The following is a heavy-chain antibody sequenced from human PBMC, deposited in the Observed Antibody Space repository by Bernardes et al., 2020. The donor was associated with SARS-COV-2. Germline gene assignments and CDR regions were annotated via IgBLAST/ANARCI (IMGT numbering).Heavy chain of an antibody. CDR2: ISAYHGNT. Sequence: ASVKVSCKASGYTFTSYFILWVRQAPGQGRERLGWISAYHGNTHYAQKLQGRVTMTTDTSTSTAYMELRSLRSDDTAVYYCARDPSRITIFGVVNGDGMDVWGQGTTVTVSS. J-gene: IGHJ6*02. CDR3: ARDPSRITIFGVVNGDGMDV. D-gene: IGHD3-3*01. CDR1: GYTFTSYF. V-gene: IGHV1-18*01.